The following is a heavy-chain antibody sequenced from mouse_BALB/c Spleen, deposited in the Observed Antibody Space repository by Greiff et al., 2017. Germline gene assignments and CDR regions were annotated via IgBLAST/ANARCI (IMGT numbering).Heavy chain of an antibody. CDR3: ARYGKEDAMDY. V-gene: IGHV1-12*01. CDR1: GYTFTSYN. J-gene: IGHJ4*01. Sequence: QVQLQQPGAELVKPGASVKMSCKASGYTFTSYNMHWVKQTPGQGLEWIGAIYPGNGDTSYNQKFKGKATLTADKSSSTAYMQLSSLTSEDSAVYYCARYGKEDAMDYWGQGTSVTVSS. CDR2: IYPGNGDT. D-gene: IGHD2-10*02.